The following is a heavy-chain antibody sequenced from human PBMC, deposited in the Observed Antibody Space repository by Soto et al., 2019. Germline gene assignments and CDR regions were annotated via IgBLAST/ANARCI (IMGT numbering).Heavy chain of an antibody. CDR3: TRDRNYDPVTGYPFTGMDV. Sequence: EVQLVESGGGLVRPGGSLRLSCAASGFTFTGHSMNWVRQAPGKGLEWISSISTFGSYIYYADSVKGRFSISRDNAKSLLLLNMNSLKGEDTAVYYCTRDRNYDPVTGYPFTGMDVWGPGATVIVSS. J-gene: IGHJ6*02. D-gene: IGHD3-9*01. V-gene: IGHV3-21*06. CDR2: ISTFGSYI. CDR1: GFTFTGHS.